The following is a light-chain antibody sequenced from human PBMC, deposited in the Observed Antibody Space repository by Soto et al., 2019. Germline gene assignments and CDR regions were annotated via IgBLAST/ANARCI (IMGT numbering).Light chain of an antibody. CDR2: SVS. Sequence: QSVLTQPPSVSGTPGQRVTISCFGSSSNIGTNAVNWYQQLPGAAPKLLIYSVSQRPSGVPDRFSGSKSGTSASLAISGLQSEDEADYYCAARDDSLNVYLFGAGTKLTVL. J-gene: IGLJ1*01. CDR1: SSNIGTNA. V-gene: IGLV1-44*01. CDR3: AARDDSLNVYL.